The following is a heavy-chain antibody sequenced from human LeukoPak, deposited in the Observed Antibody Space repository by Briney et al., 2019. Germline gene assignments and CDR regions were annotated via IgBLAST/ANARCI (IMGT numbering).Heavy chain of an antibody. J-gene: IGHJ4*02. V-gene: IGHV3-23*01. CDR1: GFTFSNSA. CDR3: AKDQDYYGSGSYDY. CDR2: ISGSGGST. Sequence: GGSLRLSCAASGFTFSNSALSWVRQAPGKGLEWVSAISGSGGSTYYADSVKGRFTISRDNSKNTLYLQMNSLRAEDTAVYYCAKDQDYYGSGSYDYWGQGTLVTVSS. D-gene: IGHD3-10*01.